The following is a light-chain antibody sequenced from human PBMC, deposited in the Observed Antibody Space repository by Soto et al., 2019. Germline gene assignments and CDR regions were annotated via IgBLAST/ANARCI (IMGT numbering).Light chain of an antibody. J-gene: IGKJ1*01. CDR2: GAS. CDR3: QQYNNWPT. CDR1: QSVNSN. V-gene: IGKV3-15*01. Sequence: EIVMTQSPATLSVSPGERATLSCRASQSVNSNLAWYQQKPGQAPRLLIYGASTRSAGVPARFSGSGSGTEFTFTVSSLQSEDVAVYCCQQYNNWPTFGQGTKVEIK.